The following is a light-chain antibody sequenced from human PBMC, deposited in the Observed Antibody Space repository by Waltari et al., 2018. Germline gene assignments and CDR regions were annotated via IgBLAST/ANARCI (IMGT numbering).Light chain of an antibody. CDR3: QQYNSGET. CDR1: QSVGAL. J-gene: IGKJ1*01. CDR2: KTS. V-gene: IGKV1-5*03. Sequence: IQMTQSPSALSASVGDRVIITCRTSQSVGALLAWYQQKSGKVPKLLIHKTSTLESGVPSRFSGSGSGTEFTLTISSLQPDDFATYYCQQYNSGETFGQGTKVEIK.